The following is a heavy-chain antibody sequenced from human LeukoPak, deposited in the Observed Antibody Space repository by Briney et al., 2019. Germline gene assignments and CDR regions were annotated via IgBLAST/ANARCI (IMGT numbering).Heavy chain of an antibody. D-gene: IGHD6-13*01. CDR3: ARRYSSTWYSVDP. Sequence: ASETLSLTCIVSGGSISNYYWTWIRQPPGMGLEWIGYISYTGISNYNPSLKSRVTISVDTSKNQFSLKLSSVTAADTAVYYCARRYSSTWYSVDPWGQGILVTVSS. CDR1: GGSISNYY. J-gene: IGHJ5*02. CDR2: ISYTGIS. V-gene: IGHV4-59*08.